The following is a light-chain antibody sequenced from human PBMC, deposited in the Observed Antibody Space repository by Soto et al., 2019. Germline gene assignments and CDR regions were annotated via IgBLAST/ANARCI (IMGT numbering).Light chain of an antibody. CDR1: QSISTY. CDR2: AAS. J-gene: IGKJ3*01. CDR3: QQSYSTPLFA. Sequence: DIQMTQSPSSLSASVGEGVTITCGASQSISTYLNWYQQKPGKAPKLLIYAASSLQSGVPSRFSGSGSGTDFTLTISSLQPEDFATYYCQQSYSTPLFAFGPGTKVDIK. V-gene: IGKV1-39*01.